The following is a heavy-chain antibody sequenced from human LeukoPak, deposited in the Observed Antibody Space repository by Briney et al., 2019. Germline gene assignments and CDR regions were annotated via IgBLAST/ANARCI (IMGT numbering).Heavy chain of an antibody. V-gene: IGHV3-74*01. J-gene: IGHJ5*02. D-gene: IGHD6-13*01. CDR2: INSDGSST. CDR3: AREAPLYSSSWYNWFDP. Sequence: PGGSLRLSCAASGFTFSSYWMHWVRQAPGKGLVWVSRINSDGSSTSYADSVKGRFTISRDNAKNTLYLQMNSLRAEDTAVYYCAREAPLYSSSWYNWFDPWGQGTLVTVSS. CDR1: GFTFSSYW.